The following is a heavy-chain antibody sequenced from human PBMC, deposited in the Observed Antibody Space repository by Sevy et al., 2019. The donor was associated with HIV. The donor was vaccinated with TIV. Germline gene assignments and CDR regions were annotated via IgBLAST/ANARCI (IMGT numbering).Heavy chain of an antibody. CDR2: ISPHNGDT. J-gene: IGHJ5*02. V-gene: IGHV1-18*01. CDR3: ARAYCSGGRCYSLPS. D-gene: IGHD2-15*01. CDR1: GYTFNTYR. Sequence: ASVKVSCKVSGYTFNTYRIHWVRQAPGQGLEWMGWISPHNGDTNYAQRLQGRVTMLTDTSSSTAYMELKSLRSDDTAVYYCARAYCSGGRCYSLPSWGQGTLVTVSS.